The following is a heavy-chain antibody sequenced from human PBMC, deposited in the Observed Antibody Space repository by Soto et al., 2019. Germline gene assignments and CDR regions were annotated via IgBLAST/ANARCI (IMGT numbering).Heavy chain of an antibody. J-gene: IGHJ6*02. V-gene: IGHV3-72*01. Sequence: HPGGSLRLSCAASGFTFSDHYMYWVRQAPGKGLEWVGRTRNKASSYTTEYAASVKGRFTISRDDSKNSLYLQMSSLKTEDTAVYYCARMGLGHPGYYYYGMEVWGQGTTVTLSS. CDR2: TRNKASSYTT. CDR1: GFTFSDHY. CDR3: ARMGLGHPGYYYYGMEV. D-gene: IGHD7-27*01.